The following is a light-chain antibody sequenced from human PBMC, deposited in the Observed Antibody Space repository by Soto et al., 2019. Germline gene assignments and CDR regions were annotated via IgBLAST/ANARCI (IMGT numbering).Light chain of an antibody. J-gene: IGLJ1*01. Sequence: QPVLTQPPSASGTPGQRVTISCSGSSSNIGSNTVNWYQQLPGTAPKLLIYSNNQRPSGVPDRFSGSKSGTSASLAISGLQSEDGADYYCAAWDDSLNGLLVFGTGTKVTV. CDR3: AAWDDSLNGLLV. CDR1: SSNIGSNT. V-gene: IGLV1-44*01. CDR2: SNN.